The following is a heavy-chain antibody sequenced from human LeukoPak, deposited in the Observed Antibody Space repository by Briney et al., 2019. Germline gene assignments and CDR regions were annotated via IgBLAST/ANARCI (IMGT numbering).Heavy chain of an antibody. CDR3: ARDLGEWQVPIDY. J-gene: IGHJ4*02. V-gene: IGHV3-7*01. D-gene: IGHD3-10*01. CDR2: INQDGSET. CDR1: GFTFVNYW. Sequence: PGGSLRLSCAASGFTFVNYWMTWVRQAPGKGLECVAYINQDGSETKYVDSVKGRFTISRDNAKKSLYLHMNNLRAEDSAVYFCARDLGEWQVPIDYWGQGTLVSVSS.